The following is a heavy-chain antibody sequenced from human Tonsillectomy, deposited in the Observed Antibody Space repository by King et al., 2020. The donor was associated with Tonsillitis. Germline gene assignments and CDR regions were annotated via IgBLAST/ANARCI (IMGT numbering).Heavy chain of an antibody. J-gene: IGHJ4*02. D-gene: IGHD1-26*01. CDR2: ISLYNGDT. Sequence: VQLVESGAEVKKPGASVKVSCKASGHPFNYFGITWVRQAPGQGLEWVGWISLYNGDTNYAQKLQGRVTVTTDTSTTTAYMELRSLTSDDTAVYYCAAYSGRSGDTSFDFLLDYWGQGTLVTVSS. CDR3: AAYSGRSGDTSFDFLLDY. V-gene: IGHV1-18*01. CDR1: GHPFNYFG.